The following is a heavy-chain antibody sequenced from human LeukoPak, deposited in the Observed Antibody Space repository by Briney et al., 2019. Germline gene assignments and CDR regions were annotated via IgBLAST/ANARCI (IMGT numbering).Heavy chain of an antibody. J-gene: IGHJ4*02. CDR2: ISGSSGST. V-gene: IGHV3-23*01. Sequence: GGSLRLSCAASGSTFSSYAMSWVRQAPGKGLEWVSAISGSSGSTYYADSVKGRFTISRDNSKNTLYLQMNSLRAEDTAVYYCAKDPTCSSTSCYVIWGQGTLVTVSS. CDR3: AKDPTCSSTSCYVI. D-gene: IGHD2-2*01. CDR1: GSTFSSYA.